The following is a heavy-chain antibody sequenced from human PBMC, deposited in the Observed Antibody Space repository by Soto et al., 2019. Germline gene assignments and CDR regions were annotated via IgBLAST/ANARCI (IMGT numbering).Heavy chain of an antibody. J-gene: IGHJ4*02. CDR1: GFTFSNYG. V-gene: IGHV3-23*01. CDR3: VRGDNWNDEASDY. CDR2: ISGSGGFT. D-gene: IGHD1-1*01. Sequence: GGSLRLSCAASGFTFSNYGMHWVRQAPGKGLEWVSAISGSGGFTYYADSVKGRFNISRDNAKNTVYLQMNSLRAEDTAVYYCVRGDNWNDEASDYWGQGTLVTVSS.